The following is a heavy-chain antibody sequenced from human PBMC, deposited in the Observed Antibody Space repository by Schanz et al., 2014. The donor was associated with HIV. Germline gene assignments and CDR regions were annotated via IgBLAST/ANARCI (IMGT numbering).Heavy chain of an antibody. Sequence: EVQLLESGGGLIQPGGSLRLSCAASGVSFSSYAESWVRQAPGKGLEWVSSISESGGRTYYADSVNGRFTISRDNSKNTLYLQMTTLRIDDTAVYYCARDKSNLGMDSWGQGTLVTVSS. CDR3: ARDKSNLGMDS. CDR1: GVSFSSYA. CDR2: ISESGGRT. J-gene: IGHJ5*01. V-gene: IGHV3-23*01.